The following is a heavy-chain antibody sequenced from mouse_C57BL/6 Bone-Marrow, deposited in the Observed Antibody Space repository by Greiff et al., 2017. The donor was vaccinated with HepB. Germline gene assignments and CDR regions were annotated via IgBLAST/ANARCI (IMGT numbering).Heavy chain of an antibody. D-gene: IGHD4-1*01. CDR2: IDPSDSYT. V-gene: IGHV1-50*01. CDR3: ARLNWDYFDY. Sequence: QVHVKQSGAELVKPGASVKLSCKASGYTFTSYWMQWVKQRPGQGLEWIGEIDPSDSYTNYNQKFKGKATLTVDTSSSTAYMQLSSLTSEDSAVYYCARLNWDYFDYWGQGTTLTVSS. J-gene: IGHJ2*01. CDR1: GYTFTSYW.